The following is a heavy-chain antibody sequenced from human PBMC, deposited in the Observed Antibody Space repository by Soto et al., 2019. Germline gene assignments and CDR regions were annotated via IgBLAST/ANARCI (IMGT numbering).Heavy chain of an antibody. CDR1: GGSISSSSYY. CDR3: ARGGTTFGY. D-gene: IGHD1-7*01. J-gene: IGHJ4*02. CDR2: IYYSGST. V-gene: IGHV4-39*07. Sequence: SETLSLTCTFSGGSISSSSYYWGWIRQPPGKGLEWIGSIYYSGSTYYNPSLKSRVTISVDTSKNQFSLKLSSVTAADTAVYYCARGGTTFGYWGQGTLVTVSS.